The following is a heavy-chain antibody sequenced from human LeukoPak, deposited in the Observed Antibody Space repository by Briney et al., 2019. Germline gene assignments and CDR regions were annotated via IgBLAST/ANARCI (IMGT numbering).Heavy chain of an antibody. J-gene: IGHJ4*02. V-gene: IGHV3-23*01. Sequence: GGSLRLSCAASGFMFSSYSMSWVRQAPGKGLEWVSSIGGSGDNTFYADSVKDRFTISRDNSKNTLFLQMNSLRAEDTAVYYCAKGRGTTVTSAANYWGQGTLVTVSS. D-gene: IGHD4-17*01. CDR3: AKGRGTTVTSAANY. CDR1: GFMFSSYS. CDR2: IGGSGDNT.